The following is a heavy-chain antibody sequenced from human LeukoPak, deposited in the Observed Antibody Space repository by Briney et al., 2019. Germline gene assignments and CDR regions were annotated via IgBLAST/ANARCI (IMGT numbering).Heavy chain of an antibody. J-gene: IGHJ4*02. D-gene: IGHD3-22*01. V-gene: IGHV3-73*01. CDR2: IRSKANNYAT. CDR1: GFTFSGSA. CDR3: TGDNFDSSVKFDY. Sequence: GGSLKLSCVVSGFTFSGSAVHWVRQASGKGLEWVGRIRSKANNYATAYAASVKGRFTISRDDSKNTAYLQMNSLKTEDTAVYYCTGDNFDSSVKFDYWGQGTLVAVSS.